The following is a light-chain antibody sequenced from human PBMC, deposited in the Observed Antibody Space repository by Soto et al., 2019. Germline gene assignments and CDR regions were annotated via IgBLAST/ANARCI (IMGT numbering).Light chain of an antibody. CDR1: RSNSTH. J-gene: IGKJ2*01. V-gene: IGKV1-39*01. CDR3: QQSHITPPDT. Sequence: DIQMTQFPSTLSASVGETVTIPCRTIRSNSTHLNWYQQKSGKATTLLIHAAASLHSGVISRFSGSGSGADFTLTIGNLQPEDLATDYGQQSHITPPDTCGQGTKLEIK. CDR2: AAA.